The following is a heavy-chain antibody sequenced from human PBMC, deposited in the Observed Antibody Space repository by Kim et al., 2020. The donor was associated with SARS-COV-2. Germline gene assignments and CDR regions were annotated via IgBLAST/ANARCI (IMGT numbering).Heavy chain of an antibody. CDR3: AKQLGAFDL. J-gene: IGHJ3*01. CDR1: GFTVSGSY. CDR2: IYDGGTT. Sequence: GGSLRLSCAASGFTVSGSYMNWVRQAPGKGLEWVSVIYDGGTTYYADSVQGRFIISRDSSKNMLYLQMYSLGAEDTAVYYCAKQLGAFDLWGRGTMVTVSS. D-gene: IGHD6-13*01. V-gene: IGHV3-53*01.